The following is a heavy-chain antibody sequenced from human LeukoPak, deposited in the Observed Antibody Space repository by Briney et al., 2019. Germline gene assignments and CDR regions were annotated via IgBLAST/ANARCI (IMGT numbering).Heavy chain of an antibody. CDR3: ARGGNSVPPRLWYFDL. J-gene: IGHJ2*01. V-gene: IGHV5-51*01. D-gene: IGHD4-23*01. CDR2: VYPGDSDT. CDR1: GYTFTNYW. Sequence: GESLKISCQGSGYTFTNYWIGWVRQMPGKGLEWMGIVYPGDSDTRYSPSFQGQVTISADESVSTAYLQWNSLKASDTAMYYCARGGNSVPPRLWYFDLWGRGTLVTVSS.